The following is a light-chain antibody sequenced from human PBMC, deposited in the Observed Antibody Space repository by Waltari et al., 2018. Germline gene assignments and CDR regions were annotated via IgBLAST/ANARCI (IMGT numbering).Light chain of an antibody. V-gene: IGKV2-28*01. CDR3: MQDLQTPRT. Sequence: DLVMSQSPLSPPLTPVEPASTSCLSSQSRLHSNVCNSLAWYLQKPGQSPQLLIYWASNRASGVPDRFSGSGSGTDFTLKISRVEAEDFGVYYCMQDLQTPRTFGGGTKVEIK. CDR2: WAS. J-gene: IGKJ4*01. CDR1: QSRLHSNVCNS.